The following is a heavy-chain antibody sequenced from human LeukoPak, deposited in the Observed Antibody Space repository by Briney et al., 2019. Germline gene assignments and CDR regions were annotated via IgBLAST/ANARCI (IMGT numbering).Heavy chain of an antibody. CDR2: IIPILGIA. CDR3: ARGYCSGGSCYNNWFDP. CDR1: GGTFSSYA. Sequence: SMKVSCKSSGGTFSSYAISWVRQAPGQGLEWMGRIIPILGIANYAQKFQGRVTITADKSTSTAYMELSSLRSEATAVYYCARGYCSGGSCYNNWFDPWGQGTLVTVSS. J-gene: IGHJ5*02. V-gene: IGHV1-69*04. D-gene: IGHD2-15*01.